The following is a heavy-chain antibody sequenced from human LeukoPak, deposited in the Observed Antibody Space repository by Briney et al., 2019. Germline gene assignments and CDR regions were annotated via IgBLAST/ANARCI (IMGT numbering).Heavy chain of an antibody. CDR1: GGSIRSTNW. J-gene: IGHJ4*02. Sequence: SETLSLTCGVSGGSIRSTNWWSWVRQPPGQRLEWIGEISLSGQTNFNPSLNGRVTMSLDESRNQLSLKLTSVTAADTAIYYCSRESGAFCPFGYWGQGTLVIV. CDR2: ISLSGQT. CDR3: SRESGAFCPFGY. D-gene: IGHD1-26*01. V-gene: IGHV4/OR15-8*02.